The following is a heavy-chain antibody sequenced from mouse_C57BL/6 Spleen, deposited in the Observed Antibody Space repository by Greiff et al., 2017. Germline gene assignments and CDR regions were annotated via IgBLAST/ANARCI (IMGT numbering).Heavy chain of an antibody. CDR3: ARNWEDYDGNAMDY. CDR2: INPNYGTT. J-gene: IGHJ4*01. CDR1: GYSFTDYN. Sequence: EVKVVESGPELVKPGASVKISCKASGYSFTDYNMNWVKQSNGKSLEWIGVINPNYGTTSYNQKFKGKATLTVDQSSSTAYMQLNSLTSEDSAVYYCARNWEDYDGNAMDYWGQGTSVTVSS. V-gene: IGHV1-39*01. D-gene: IGHD2-4*01.